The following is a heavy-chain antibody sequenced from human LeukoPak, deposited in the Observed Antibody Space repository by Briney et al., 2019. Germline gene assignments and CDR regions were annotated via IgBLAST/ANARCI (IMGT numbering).Heavy chain of an antibody. CDR2: ISSSGSTI. D-gene: IGHD3-10*01. V-gene: IGHV3-11*04. J-gene: IGHJ6*03. Sequence: GGSLRLSCAASGFTFSDYYMSWIRQAPGKGMERDSYISSSGSTIYYADSVKGRFTISRDNAKTSLYLQMNSLRAEYTAVYYCAREGFGELFTYMDVWGKGTTVTISS. CDR1: GFTFSDYY. CDR3: AREGFGELFTYMDV.